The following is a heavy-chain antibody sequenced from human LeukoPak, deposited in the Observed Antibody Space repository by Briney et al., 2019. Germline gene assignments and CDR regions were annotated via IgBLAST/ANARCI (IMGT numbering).Heavy chain of an antibody. D-gene: IGHD5-12*01. V-gene: IGHV4-39*07. CDR3: ARVCPPSYGPAGYFDP. J-gene: IGHJ5*02. Sequence: ETLPLTCTVSGGSISSTRYFWGWIRQPPGKGLEWIGSIHYSESTYYNPSLKSRVTISVDTSKNQFSLKLSSVTAADTAVYFCARVCPPSYGPAGYFDPWGQGTLVTVSS. CDR2: IHYSEST. CDR1: GGSISSTRYF.